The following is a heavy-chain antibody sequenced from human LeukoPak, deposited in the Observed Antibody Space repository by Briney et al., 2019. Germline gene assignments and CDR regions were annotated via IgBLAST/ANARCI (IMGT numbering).Heavy chain of an antibody. CDR3: ARGSYDILTGYPYYFDY. CDR2: IYHSGST. Sequence: SETLSLTCTVSGYSISSGYYWGWIRQPPGKGPEWIGSIYHSGSTYYNPSLRSRVTISVDTSKNQFSLKLSSVTAADTAVYYCARGSYDILTGYPYYFDYWGQGTLVTVSS. CDR1: GYSISSGYY. V-gene: IGHV4-38-2*02. J-gene: IGHJ4*02. D-gene: IGHD3-9*01.